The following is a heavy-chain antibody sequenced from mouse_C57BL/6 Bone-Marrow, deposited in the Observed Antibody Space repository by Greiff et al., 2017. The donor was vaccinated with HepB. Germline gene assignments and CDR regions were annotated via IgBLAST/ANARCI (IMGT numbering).Heavy chain of an antibody. CDR3: ARDPPREGAMDY. CDR2: INYDGSST. Sequence: EVQLQQSEGGLVQPGSSMKLSCTASGFTFSDYYMAWVRQVPEKGLEWVANINYDGSSTYYLDSLKSRFIISRDNAKNILYLQMSSLKSEDTATYYCARDPPREGAMDYWGQGTSVTVSS. V-gene: IGHV5-16*01. CDR1: GFTFSDYY. J-gene: IGHJ4*01.